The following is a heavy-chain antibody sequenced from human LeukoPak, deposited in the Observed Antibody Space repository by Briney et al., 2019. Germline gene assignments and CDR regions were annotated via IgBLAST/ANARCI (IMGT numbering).Heavy chain of an antibody. D-gene: IGHD2-15*01. CDR2: IWYDGSNK. V-gene: IGHV3-33*01. J-gene: IGHJ4*02. CDR1: GFTFSSYG. Sequence: GGSLRLSCAASGFTFSSYGMHWVRQAPGKGLEWVAVIWYDGSNKYYADSVKGRFTISRDNAKNTLYLQMNSLRAEDTAVYYCARVGGTGSFDYWGQGTLVTVSS. CDR3: ARVGGTGSFDY.